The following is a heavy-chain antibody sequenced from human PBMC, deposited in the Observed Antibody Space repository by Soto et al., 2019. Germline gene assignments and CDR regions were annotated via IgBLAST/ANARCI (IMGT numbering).Heavy chain of an antibody. J-gene: IGHJ6*02. CDR2: IIPIFGTA. V-gene: IGHV1-69*13. D-gene: IGHD2-15*01. CDR1: GGTFSSYA. Sequence: SVKVSCKASGGTFSSYAISWVRQAPGQGLEWMGGIIPIFGTANYAQKFQGRVTITADESTSTAYMELSSLRSEDTAVYYCARDSRGYCSGGSCYSGRNYYYGMDVWGQGTTVTVSS. CDR3: ARDSRGYCSGGSCYSGRNYYYGMDV.